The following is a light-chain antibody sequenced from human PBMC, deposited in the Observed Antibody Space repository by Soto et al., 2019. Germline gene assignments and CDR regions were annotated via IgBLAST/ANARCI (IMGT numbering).Light chain of an antibody. J-gene: IGKJ2*01. CDR1: QSVLYSSNNKNY. CDR3: QQYESTPPT. CDR2: WAS. Sequence: DIVMTQSPDSLAVSLGERATINCKSSQSVLYSSNNKNYLAWYQQRPGQPPKLLIYWASTRESGVPDRFSGSGSGTDFTLTIHRLQAEDVAVYYCQQYESTPPTFGQGTKLEIK. V-gene: IGKV4-1*01.